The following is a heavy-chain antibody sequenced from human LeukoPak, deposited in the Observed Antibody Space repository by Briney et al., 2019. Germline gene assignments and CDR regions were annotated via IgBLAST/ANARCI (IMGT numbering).Heavy chain of an antibody. D-gene: IGHD6-19*01. CDR3: ARVDQWPPSGWFDP. CDR1: GDSVSSNSAA. J-gene: IGHJ5*02. CDR2: TYYRSKWYD. Sequence: SQTLSLTCAISGDSVSSNSAAWHSIRQSPSRGLEWLGRTYYRSKWYDDYAVSVRSRITISQDTSKNQFSLQLSSVTPEDTAVYYCARVDQWPPSGWFDPWGQGIQVTVSS. V-gene: IGHV6-1*01.